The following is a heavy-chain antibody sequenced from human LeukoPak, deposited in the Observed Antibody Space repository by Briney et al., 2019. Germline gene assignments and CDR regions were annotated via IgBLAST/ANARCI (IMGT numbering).Heavy chain of an antibody. J-gene: IGHJ4*02. V-gene: IGHV3-21*01. D-gene: IGHD6-13*01. Sequence: GGSLSLSCAPSGFPFSRYSTHGLRQAPGKGLEWVSSISSSSSYIYYADSVKARFTISRDNAKNSLYLQMNSLRAEDTAVYYCARDTVGIGSSWDRFDDWGQGSLVTVS. CDR1: GFPFSRYS. CDR3: ARDTVGIGSSWDRFDD. CDR2: ISSSSSYI.